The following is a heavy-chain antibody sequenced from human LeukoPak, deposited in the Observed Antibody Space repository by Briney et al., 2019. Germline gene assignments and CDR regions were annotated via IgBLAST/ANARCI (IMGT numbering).Heavy chain of an antibody. CDR3: ARHPFEVASPTNFDY. CDR2: IRYDGNNK. V-gene: IGHV3-30*02. Sequence: GGSLRLSCAASGFTFSSYGMHWVRQAPGKGLEWVAFIRYDGNNKYYADSVKGRFTISSDNSKNTLSLQMNSLRAEDTAVYYCARHPFEVASPTNFDYWGQGTLVTVSS. CDR1: GFTFSSYG. J-gene: IGHJ4*02. D-gene: IGHD2-15*01.